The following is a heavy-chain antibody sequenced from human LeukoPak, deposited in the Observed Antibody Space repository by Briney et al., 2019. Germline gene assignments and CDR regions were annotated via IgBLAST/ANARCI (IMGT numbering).Heavy chain of an antibody. CDR2: ISAFSRSA. CDR3: ARGNYDLWSGQRTIYYFDY. J-gene: IGHJ4*02. Sequence: GASVKVSCRASGYTFKNYGLIWVKQAPGQGLEWMGWISAFSRSAEYTQKFQDRVTMTTDTSANIAYMEVRSLRSDDTAVYFCARGNYDLWSGQRTIYYFDYWGQGTLLTVSS. D-gene: IGHD3-3*01. CDR1: GYTFKNYG. V-gene: IGHV1-18*01.